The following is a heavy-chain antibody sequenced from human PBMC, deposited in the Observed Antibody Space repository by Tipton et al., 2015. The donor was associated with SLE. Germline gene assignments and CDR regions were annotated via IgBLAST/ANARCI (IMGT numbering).Heavy chain of an antibody. CDR2: IWYDGSNK. Sequence: SLRLSCAASGFTFSSYGMHWVRQAPGKGLEWVAVIWYDGSNKYYADSVKGRFTISRDDARDTLYLQMNSLRTEDTAVYYCVRDPPPPRNWGQGTLVTVSA. V-gene: IGHV3-33*01. CDR1: GFTFSSYG. J-gene: IGHJ4*02. CDR3: VRDPPPPRN.